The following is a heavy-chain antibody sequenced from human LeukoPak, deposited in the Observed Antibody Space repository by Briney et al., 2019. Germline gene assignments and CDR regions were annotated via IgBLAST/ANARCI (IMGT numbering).Heavy chain of an antibody. CDR1: GYTFTSYG. V-gene: IGHV1-18*01. Sequence: ASVKDSCKASGYTFTSYGISWVRQAPGQGLEWMGWISAYNGNTNYAQKLQGRVTMTTDTSTSTAYMELRSLRSGDTAVYYCARGKMTVPAAMMDFDYWGQGTLVTVSS. CDR2: ISAYNGNT. CDR3: ARGKMTVPAAMMDFDY. D-gene: IGHD2-2*01. J-gene: IGHJ4*02.